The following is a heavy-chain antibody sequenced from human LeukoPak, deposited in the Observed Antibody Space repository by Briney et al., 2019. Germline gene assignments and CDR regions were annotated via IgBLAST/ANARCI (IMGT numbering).Heavy chain of an antibody. D-gene: IGHD6-6*01. CDR2: FDLEGGET. CDR1: GYTLTELS. J-gene: IGHJ6*02. CDR3: ATESQSIAARRHYYYGMDV. Sequence: ASVKVSCKVSGYTLTELSMHWVRQAPGKGLEWMGGFDLEGGETIYAQKFQGRVTMTEDTSTDTAYMELSSLRSEDTAVYYCATESQSIAARRHYYYGMDVWGQGTTVTVSS. V-gene: IGHV1-24*01.